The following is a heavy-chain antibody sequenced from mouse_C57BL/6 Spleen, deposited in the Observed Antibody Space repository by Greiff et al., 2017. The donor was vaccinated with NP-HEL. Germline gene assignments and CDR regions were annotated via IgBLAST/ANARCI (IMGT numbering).Heavy chain of an antibody. CDR3: ARFYYDYDEFAY. CDR1: GYTFTSYW. J-gene: IGHJ3*01. D-gene: IGHD2-4*01. Sequence: QVQLQQPGAELVKPGASVKLSCKASGYTFTSYWMQWVKQRPGQGLEWIGEIDPSDSYTYYIQKFKGKATLTVDTSTSTAYMQLSSLTSEDTAVYYCARFYYDYDEFAYWGQGTLVTVSA. V-gene: IGHV1-50*01. CDR2: IDPSDSYT.